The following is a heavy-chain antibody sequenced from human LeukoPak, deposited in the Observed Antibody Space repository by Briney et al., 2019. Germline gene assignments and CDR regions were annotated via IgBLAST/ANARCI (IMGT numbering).Heavy chain of an antibody. V-gene: IGHV4-30-4*08. Sequence: SETLSLTCTVSGGSISSGDYYWSWIRQPPGKGLEWIGYIYYSGSTYYNPSLKSRVTISVDTSKNQFSLKLSSVIAADTAVYYCAGLFDILTGYNVDYWGQGTLVTVSS. CDR1: GGSISSGDYY. CDR2: IYYSGST. CDR3: AGLFDILTGYNVDY. J-gene: IGHJ4*02. D-gene: IGHD3-9*01.